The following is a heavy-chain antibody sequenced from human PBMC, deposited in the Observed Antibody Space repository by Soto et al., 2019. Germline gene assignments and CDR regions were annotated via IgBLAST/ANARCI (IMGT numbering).Heavy chain of an antibody. CDR2: IYYSGST. Sequence: QVQLQESGPGLVKPSQTLSLTCTVSGGSISSGDYYWSWNRQPPGKGLEWIGYIYYSGSTYYNPSLKSRGTITVDTSKTQFSLKLSSVTAADTAVYYCARVRHINAFDIWGQGTMVTVSS. D-gene: IGHD1-20*01. V-gene: IGHV4-30-4*01. CDR1: GGSISSGDYY. CDR3: ARVRHINAFDI. J-gene: IGHJ3*02.